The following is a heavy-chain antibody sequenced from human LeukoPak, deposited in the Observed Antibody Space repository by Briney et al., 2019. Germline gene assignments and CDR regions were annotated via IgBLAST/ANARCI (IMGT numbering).Heavy chain of an antibody. CDR1: GFTFDDYA. CDR2: ISWNSGSI. J-gene: IGHJ3*02. V-gene: IGHV3-9*03. D-gene: IGHD5-12*01. Sequence: PGGSLRLSCAASGFTFDDYAMHWVRQAPGKGLEWVSGISWNSGSIGYADSVKGRFTISRDNAKNSLYLQMNSLRAEDMALYYCAKAVVATTTSAFDIWGQGTMVTASS. CDR3: AKAVVATTTSAFDI.